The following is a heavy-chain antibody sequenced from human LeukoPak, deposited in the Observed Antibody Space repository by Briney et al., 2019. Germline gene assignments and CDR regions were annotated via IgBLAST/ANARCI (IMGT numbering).Heavy chain of an antibody. V-gene: IGHV3-23*01. Sequence: GGSLRLSCAASGFTVSSNYMSWVRQAPGKGLEWVSAISGSGGSTYYADSVKGRFTISRDNSKNTLYLQMNSLRAEDTAVYYCAKVYSGSYPADYWGQGTLVTVS. CDR1: GFTVSSNY. CDR2: ISGSGGST. J-gene: IGHJ4*02. CDR3: AKVYSGSYPADY. D-gene: IGHD1-26*01.